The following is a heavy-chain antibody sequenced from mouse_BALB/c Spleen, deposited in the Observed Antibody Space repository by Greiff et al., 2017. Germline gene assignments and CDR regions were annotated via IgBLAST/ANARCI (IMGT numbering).Heavy chain of an antibody. Sequence: EVQVVESGGGLVKPGGSLKLSCAASGFTFSSYAMSWVRQTPEKRLEWVASISSGGSTYYPDSVKGRFTISRDNARNILYLQMSSLRSEDTAMYYCASDDGSLFDYWGQGTTLTVSS. CDR1: GFTFSSYA. V-gene: IGHV5-6-5*01. D-gene: IGHD2-3*01. CDR2: ISSGGST. J-gene: IGHJ2*01. CDR3: ASDDGSLFDY.